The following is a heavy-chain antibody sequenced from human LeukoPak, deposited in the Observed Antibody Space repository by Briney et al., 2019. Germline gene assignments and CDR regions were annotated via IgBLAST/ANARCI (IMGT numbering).Heavy chain of an antibody. V-gene: IGHV3-23*01. J-gene: IGHJ4*02. Sequence: GGSLRLSCATSGFTFSSYAMSWVRQAPGKGLEGVSGIGASGGSTYYADSVKGRFTISRDNSKNTLYLQMNSLRTEDTAVYYCAKAEGYDILTGLDYWGQGTLVTVSS. CDR1: GFTFSSYA. CDR3: AKAEGYDILTGLDY. CDR2: IGASGGST. D-gene: IGHD3-9*01.